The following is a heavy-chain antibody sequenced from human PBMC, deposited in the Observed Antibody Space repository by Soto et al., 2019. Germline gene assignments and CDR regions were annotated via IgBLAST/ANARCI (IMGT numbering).Heavy chain of an antibody. CDR2: IHAGNGDT. V-gene: IGHV1-3*01. D-gene: IGHD2-2*01. J-gene: IGHJ5*02. CDR3: ARVPRYTSDIVEVPAVMFDDWFVP. CDR1: GYTFSTYA. Sequence: QVQLVQSGAEVKKPGASVKVSCKASGYTFSTYAVQWVRQAPGQSLEWIGWIHAGNGDTKYSQKFHGRVTLTRDTSVNTAYMDLSSLRSEDTAVYYCARVPRYTSDIVEVPAVMFDDWFVPWGQGTLVTVSS.